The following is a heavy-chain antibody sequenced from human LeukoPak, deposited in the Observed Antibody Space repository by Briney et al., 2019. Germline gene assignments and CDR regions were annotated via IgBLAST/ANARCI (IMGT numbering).Heavy chain of an antibody. D-gene: IGHD2-15*01. CDR3: ARGPTLRIDCSGGSCYGTWVAGVDY. J-gene: IGHJ4*02. CDR2: ISAYNCNT. V-gene: IGHV1-18*01. Sequence: GASVKVSCKASGYTFTSYGISWVRQAPGQGLEWMGWISAYNCNTNYAQKLQGRVTMTTDTSTSTAYRELRSLRSDDTAVYYCARGPTLRIDCSGGSCYGTWVAGVDYWGQGTLVTVSS. CDR1: GYTFTSYG.